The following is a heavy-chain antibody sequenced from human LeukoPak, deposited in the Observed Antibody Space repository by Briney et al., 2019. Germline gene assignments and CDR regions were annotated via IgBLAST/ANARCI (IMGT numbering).Heavy chain of an antibody. J-gene: IGHJ4*02. CDR2: IKQDGSEK. CDR1: GFDFSNYW. CDR3: ASNYGG. Sequence: GGSLRLSCAASGFDFSNYWMYWVRQAPGKGLEWVANIKQDGSEKYYVDSVRGRFTISRDNAKNSPSLQMNSLRAEDTAVYYCASNYGGWGQGTLVTVSS. D-gene: IGHD4-11*01. V-gene: IGHV3-7*03.